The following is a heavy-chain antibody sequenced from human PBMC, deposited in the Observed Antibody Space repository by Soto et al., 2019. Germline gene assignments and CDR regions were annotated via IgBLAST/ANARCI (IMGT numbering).Heavy chain of an antibody. Sequence: ASVKVSCKASGYTFTSYAMHWVRQAPGQRLEWMGWINAGNGNTKYSQKFQGRVTITRDTSASIAYMELSSLRSEDTAVYYCASSPPYYDFWSGYSRPDYWGQGSLVTVSS. CDR2: INAGNGNT. CDR3: ASSPPYYDFWSGYSRPDY. V-gene: IGHV1-3*01. J-gene: IGHJ4*02. D-gene: IGHD3-3*01. CDR1: GYTFTSYA.